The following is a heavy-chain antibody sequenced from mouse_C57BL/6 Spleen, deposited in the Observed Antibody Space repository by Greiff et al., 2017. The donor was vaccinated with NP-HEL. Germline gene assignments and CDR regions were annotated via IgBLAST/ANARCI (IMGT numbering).Heavy chain of an antibody. D-gene: IGHD2-5*01. Sequence: VQLKESGAELVRPGASVKLSCTASGFNIKDDYMHWVKQRPEQGLEWIGWIDPENGDTEYASKFQGKATITADTSSNTAYLQLSSLTSEDTAVYYCTTGIYSNWGQGTSVTVSS. CDR1: GFNIKDDY. J-gene: IGHJ4*01. CDR2: IDPENGDT. CDR3: TTGIYSN. V-gene: IGHV14-4*01.